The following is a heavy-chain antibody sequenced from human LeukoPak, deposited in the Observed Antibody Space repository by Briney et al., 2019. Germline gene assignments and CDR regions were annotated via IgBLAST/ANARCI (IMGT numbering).Heavy chain of an antibody. CDR1: GFTFSSYA. CDR2: ISGSGGST. Sequence: HPGGSLRLSCAASGFTFSSYAMSWVRQAPGKGLEWVSAISGSGGSTYYADSVKGRFTISRDNAKNSLYLQMNSLRAEDTAVYYCARVVATKGGWGFFDYWGQGTLVTVSS. D-gene: IGHD5-12*01. CDR3: ARVVATKGGWGFFDY. J-gene: IGHJ4*02. V-gene: IGHV3-23*01.